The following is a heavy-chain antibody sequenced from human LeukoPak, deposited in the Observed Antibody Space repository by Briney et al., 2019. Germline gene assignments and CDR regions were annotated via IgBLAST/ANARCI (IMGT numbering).Heavy chain of an antibody. V-gene: IGHV3-69-1*01. CDR2: ISYSGSP. Sequence: GGSLRLSCAASGFTFSDYYMSWIRQAPGKGLEWVSTISYSGSPYYTESVKGRFTISRDNAKNSVYLQMNSLRVEDTALYYCARDGSAWSRDYWGQGTLVTVSS. CDR1: GFTFSDYY. CDR3: ARDGSAWSRDY. D-gene: IGHD6-19*01. J-gene: IGHJ4*02.